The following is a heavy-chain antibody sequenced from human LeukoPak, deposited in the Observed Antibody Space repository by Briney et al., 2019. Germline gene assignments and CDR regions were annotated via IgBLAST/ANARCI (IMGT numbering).Heavy chain of an antibody. V-gene: IGHV3-30-3*01. Sequence: PGGSLRLSCAASGFTFSSYAMHWVRQAPGKGLEWVAVISYDGSNKYYADSVKGRFTISRDNSKNTLYLQMNSLRAEDTAVYYCASAVQWGGSYWGGAFDIWGQGTMVTVSS. CDR1: GFTFSSYA. J-gene: IGHJ3*02. D-gene: IGHD1-26*01. CDR3: ASAVQWGGSYWGGAFDI. CDR2: ISYDGSNK.